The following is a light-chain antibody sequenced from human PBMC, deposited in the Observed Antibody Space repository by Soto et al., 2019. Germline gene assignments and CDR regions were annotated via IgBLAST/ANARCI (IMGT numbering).Light chain of an antibody. CDR1: QSVGTY. Sequence: EIVLTQSPATLSLSPGERAILSCRASQSVGTYLAWYQQKPGQAPRLLIYDASTRATGIPARFGGSGSGTDFTITIHRLEHEDFAVYYCQQRSNWPGTFGHGTKVDIK. V-gene: IGKV3-11*01. J-gene: IGKJ3*01. CDR2: DAS. CDR3: QQRSNWPGT.